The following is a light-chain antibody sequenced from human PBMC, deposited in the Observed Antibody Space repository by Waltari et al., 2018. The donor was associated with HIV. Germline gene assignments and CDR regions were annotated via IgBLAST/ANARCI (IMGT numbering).Light chain of an antibody. Sequence: EIHMMQSPATLSVSPGERATLSCMASQSVNSNLAWDQQKPGQTPRILIDGTSTRSTEIPARFSGSGSGTEFTITISSLQSEDFAVYYCHHYNNWRETFGQGTKVEIK. V-gene: IGKV3-15*01. CDR3: HHYNNWRET. CDR2: GTS. CDR1: QSVNSN. J-gene: IGKJ1*01.